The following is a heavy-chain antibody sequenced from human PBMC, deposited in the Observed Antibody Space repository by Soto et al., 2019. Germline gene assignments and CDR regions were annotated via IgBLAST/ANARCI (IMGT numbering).Heavy chain of an antibody. V-gene: IGHV3-23*01. J-gene: IGHJ6*02. CDR3: ARRDRGGSETPANNNYSGLDV. CDR2: VSAGGEMT. CDR1: GFILSSYA. Sequence: DVQLLESGGDLVQPGGSLRLSCTASGFILSSYAMSWVRQDTGKGLEWVSSVSAGGEMTYNSDTVKGLFTISRDNYMNRRCHKRNSLRIEDTPLYYSARRDRGGSETPANNNYSGLDVCSQGTMVSV. D-gene: IGHD2-15*01.